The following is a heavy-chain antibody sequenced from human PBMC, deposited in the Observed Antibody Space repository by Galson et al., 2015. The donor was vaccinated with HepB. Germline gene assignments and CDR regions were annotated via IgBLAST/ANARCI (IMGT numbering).Heavy chain of an antibody. V-gene: IGHV3-9*01. Sequence: SLRLSCAASGFTFDDYAMHWVRQAPGKGLEWVSGISWNSGSIGYADSVKGRFTISRDNAKNSLYLQMNCLRAEDTAVYYCARSIPYTSSGDYWGQGTLVTVS. CDR1: GFTFDDYA. D-gene: IGHD6-6*01. J-gene: IGHJ4*02. CDR3: ARSIPYTSSGDY. CDR2: ISWNSGSI.